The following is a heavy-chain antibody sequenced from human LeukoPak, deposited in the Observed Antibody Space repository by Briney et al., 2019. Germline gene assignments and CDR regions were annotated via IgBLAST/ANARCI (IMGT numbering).Heavy chain of an antibody. Sequence: ASVKVSCKAFGYIFTGFYIHWVRQAPGQGLELMGWIDPNSGGTNYAQKFQGRVTMTRDTSITTAYMELSRLRSDDTAVYYCARGLSITGTTYGDAFDMWGQGTMVTVSS. V-gene: IGHV1-2*02. CDR1: GYIFTGFY. D-gene: IGHD1-14*01. CDR2: IDPNSGGT. CDR3: ARGLSITGTTYGDAFDM. J-gene: IGHJ3*02.